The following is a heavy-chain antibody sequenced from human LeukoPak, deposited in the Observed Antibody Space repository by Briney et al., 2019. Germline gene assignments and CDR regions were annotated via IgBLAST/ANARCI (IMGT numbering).Heavy chain of an antibody. D-gene: IGHD3-9*01. J-gene: IGHJ2*01. V-gene: IGHV3-21*01. CDR2: ISSSSSYI. CDR1: GFTFSSYS. CDR3: ARDRTLGAIRYFDWLYRRAPGWYFDL. Sequence: PGGSLRLSCAASGFTFSSYSMNWVRQAPGKGLEWVSSISSSSSYIYYADSVKGRFTISRDNAKNSLYLQMNSLRTEDTAVYYCARDRTLGAIRYFDWLYRRAPGWYFDLWGRGTLVTVSS.